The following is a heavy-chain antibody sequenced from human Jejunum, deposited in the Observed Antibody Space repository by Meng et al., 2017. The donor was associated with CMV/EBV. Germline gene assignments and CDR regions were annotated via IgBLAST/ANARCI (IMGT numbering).Heavy chain of an antibody. CDR1: GYTFIDYY. J-gene: IGHJ4*02. CDR2: INPNTGGT. V-gene: IGHV1-2*02. CDR3: ARDWGAYTDYFFDY. Sequence: GYTFIDYYIFWVRQAPGQGLEWMGWINPNTGGTTYSQKFQGRVTMTRDTSISTAYMEVTRPRSDDTAVYYCARDWGAYTDYFFDYWGQGTLVTVSS. D-gene: IGHD3-16*01.